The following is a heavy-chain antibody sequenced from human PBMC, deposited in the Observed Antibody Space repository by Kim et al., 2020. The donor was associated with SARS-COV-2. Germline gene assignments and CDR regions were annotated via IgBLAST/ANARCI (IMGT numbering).Heavy chain of an antibody. CDR1: GGTFSSYA. V-gene: IGHV1-69*04. D-gene: IGHD3-22*01. Sequence: SVKVSCKASGGTFSSYAISWVRQAPGQGLEWMGRIIPILGIANYAQKFQGRVTITADKSTSTAYMELSSLRSEDTAVYYCARPSYDSIAFDIWGQGTMVTVSS. CDR3: ARPSYDSIAFDI. J-gene: IGHJ3*02. CDR2: IIPILGIA.